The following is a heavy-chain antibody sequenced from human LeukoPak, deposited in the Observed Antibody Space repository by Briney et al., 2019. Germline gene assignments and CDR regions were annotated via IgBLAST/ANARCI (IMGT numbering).Heavy chain of an antibody. J-gene: IGHJ6*02. Sequence: GASVKVSCKASGYTFTGYYMHWVRQAPGQGLEWMGWINPNSGGTNYAQKFQGWVTMTRDTSISTAYMELSRLRSDDTAVYYCARRGYSGYDYGMDVWGQGTTVTVSS. V-gene: IGHV1-2*04. D-gene: IGHD1-26*01. CDR2: INPNSGGT. CDR1: GYTFTGYY. CDR3: ARRGYSGYDYGMDV.